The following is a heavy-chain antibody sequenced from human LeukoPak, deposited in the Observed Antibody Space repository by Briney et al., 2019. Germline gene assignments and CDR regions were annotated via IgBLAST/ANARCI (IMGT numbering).Heavy chain of an antibody. D-gene: IGHD3-3*01. CDR3: ARMSDFWSGYYIHY. Sequence: ESGPTLVNPTETLTLTCTVSGFSLSNARMGVSWIRQPPGKALEWLAHIFSNDEKSYSTSLKSRLTISKDTSESQVVLTMTNMDPVDTATYYCARMSDFWSGYYIHYWGQGTLVTVSS. V-gene: IGHV2-26*01. J-gene: IGHJ4*02. CDR2: IFSNDEK. CDR1: GFSLSNARMG.